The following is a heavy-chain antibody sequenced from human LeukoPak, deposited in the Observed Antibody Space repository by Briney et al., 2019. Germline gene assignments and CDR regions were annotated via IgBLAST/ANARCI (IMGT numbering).Heavy chain of an antibody. CDR1: GGSVSSGSYY. Sequence: SETLSLTCTVSGGSVSSGSYYWSWIRQPPGKGLEWIGYIYYSGSTNYNPSLKSRVTISVDTSKNQFSLKLSSVTAADTAVYYCARETTVTTSNYYYYYGTDVWGKGTTVTVSS. CDR2: IYYSGST. CDR3: ARETTVTTSNYYYYYGTDV. D-gene: IGHD4-17*01. J-gene: IGHJ6*04. V-gene: IGHV4-61*01.